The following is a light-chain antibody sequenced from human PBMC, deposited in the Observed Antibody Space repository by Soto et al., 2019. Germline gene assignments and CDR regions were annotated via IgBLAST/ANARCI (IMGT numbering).Light chain of an antibody. V-gene: IGKV3D-15*01. CDR1: QSVSSN. J-gene: IGKJ1*01. Sequence: EIVLTQSPGTLSLSPGERATLSCRASQSVSSNLAWYQQKPGQAPGLLIYGASTRATGIPARISGSGSGTEFTLTISSLQSEDFAVYYCQQFRNWPWTFGQGTKVDIK. CDR3: QQFRNWPWT. CDR2: GAS.